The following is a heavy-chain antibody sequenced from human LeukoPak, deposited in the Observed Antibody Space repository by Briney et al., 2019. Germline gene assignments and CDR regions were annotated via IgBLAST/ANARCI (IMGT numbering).Heavy chain of an antibody. CDR1: GFTFSSYW. CDR3: ARKSIAAAGTYYFDY. J-gene: IGHJ4*02. D-gene: IGHD6-13*01. V-gene: IGHV3-74*01. CDR2: IYTDGSTI. Sequence: GGSLRLSCAASGFTFSSYWMHWVRQAPGKGLVWVSRIYTDGSTISYADSVKGRFTISRDNAKNTLYLQMISLRAEDTAVYYCARKSIAAAGTYYFDYWGQGTLVTVSS.